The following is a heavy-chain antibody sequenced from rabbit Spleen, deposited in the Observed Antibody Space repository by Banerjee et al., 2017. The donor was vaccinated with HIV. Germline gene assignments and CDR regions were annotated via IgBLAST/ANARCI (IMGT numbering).Heavy chain of an antibody. V-gene: IGHV1S45*01. CDR1: GFDFSTSYY. Sequence: QEQLVESGGGLVQPGGSLTLSCKASGFDFSTSYYMCWVRQAPGKGLEWIGCIVTGSERTYYASWAKGRFTFSKTSSTTVTLQVTSLTAADTATYFCARSGHVGGDYIWDLWGPGTLVTVS. D-gene: IGHD1-1*01. J-gene: IGHJ4*01. CDR3: ARSGHVGGDYIWDL. CDR2: IVTGSERT.